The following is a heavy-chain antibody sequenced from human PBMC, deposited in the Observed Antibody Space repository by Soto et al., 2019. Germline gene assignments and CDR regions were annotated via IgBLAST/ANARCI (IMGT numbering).Heavy chain of an antibody. CDR1: GGSISSYY. V-gene: IGHV4-59*08. J-gene: IGHJ4*02. D-gene: IGHD4-17*01. CDR3: ERRYGDCFDY. CDR2: IYYSGST. Sequence: QVQLQESGPGLVKPSETLSLTCTVSGGSISSYYWSWIRQPPGKGLEWIGYIYYSGSTNYNPSLKRRVTISVDTSTNQFSLKLSSVTAADTAVYYCERRYGDCFDYWGQGTLVTVSS.